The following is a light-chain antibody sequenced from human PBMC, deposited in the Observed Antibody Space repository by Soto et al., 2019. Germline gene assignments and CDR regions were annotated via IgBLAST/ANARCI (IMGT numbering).Light chain of an antibody. CDR1: FSNIGSNF. CDR2: DNS. J-gene: IGLJ1*01. Sequence: QSVLTQPPSASGTPGQRVTISCSGSFSNIGSNFVFWYQQLPGTSPKLLIQDNSQRPSGVPDRFSGSKSGSSASLAISGLRSEDEADYYGATWDDNVSGPVFGTGTKLTVL. CDR3: ATWDDNVSGPV. V-gene: IGLV1-47*02.